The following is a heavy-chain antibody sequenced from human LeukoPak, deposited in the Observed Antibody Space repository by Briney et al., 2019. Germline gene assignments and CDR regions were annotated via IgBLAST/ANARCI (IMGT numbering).Heavy chain of an antibody. CDR3: ARGGEYSSSYYYYGMDV. D-gene: IGHD6-6*01. Sequence: SETLSLTCTVSGGSISSSSYYWGWIRQPPGKGLEWIGSIYYSGSTYYNLSLKSRVTISVDTSKNQFSLKLSSVTAADTAVYYCARGGEYSSSYYYYGMDVWGQGITVTVSS. CDR1: GGSISSSSYY. CDR2: IYYSGST. V-gene: IGHV4-39*07. J-gene: IGHJ6*02.